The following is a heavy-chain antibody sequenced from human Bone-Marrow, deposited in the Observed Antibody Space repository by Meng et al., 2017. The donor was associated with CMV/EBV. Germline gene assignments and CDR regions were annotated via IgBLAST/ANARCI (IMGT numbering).Heavy chain of an antibody. J-gene: IGHJ6*01. V-gene: IGHV3-21*01. CDR2: ISSSSSYI. D-gene: IGHD2-2*02. Sequence: LSLTCAASGFTFSSYSMNWVRQAPGKGLEWVSSISSSSSYIYYADSVKGRFTISRDNAKNSLYLQMNSLRAEDTAVYYCASLVVVPAAIPYYYGMDVWGPGNTVPVGS. CDR3: ASLVVVPAAIPYYYGMDV. CDR1: GFTFSSYS.